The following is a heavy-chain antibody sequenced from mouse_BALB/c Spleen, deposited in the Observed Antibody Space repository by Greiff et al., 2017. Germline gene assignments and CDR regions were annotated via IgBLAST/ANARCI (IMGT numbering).Heavy chain of an antibody. Sequence: EVQLQQSGPGLVKPSQSLSLTCSVTGYSITSGYYWNWIRQFPGNKLEWMGYISYDGSNNYNPSLKNRISITRDTSKNQFFLKLNSVTTEDTATYYCARLYYDYSYYAMDYWGQGTSVTVSS. J-gene: IGHJ4*01. D-gene: IGHD2-4*01. V-gene: IGHV3-6*02. CDR2: ISYDGSN. CDR1: GYSITSGYY. CDR3: ARLYYDYSYYAMDY.